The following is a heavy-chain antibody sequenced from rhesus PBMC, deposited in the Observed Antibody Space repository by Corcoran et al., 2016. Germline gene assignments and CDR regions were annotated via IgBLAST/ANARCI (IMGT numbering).Heavy chain of an antibody. D-gene: IGHD3-22*01. CDR3: AGHRTGVITHFEY. V-gene: IGHV4-160*01. CDR1: GGPISSNY. J-gene: IGHJ4*01. Sequence: QVQLQESGPGLVKPSETLSLTCAVSGGPISSNYWSWIRQPPGKGLEGIGRIYGRGGSTDYNTSLKSRVTISTDPSKNQFSLQLSSVAAADTAVYYCAGHRTGVITHFEYWGQGVLVTVSS. CDR2: IYGRGGST.